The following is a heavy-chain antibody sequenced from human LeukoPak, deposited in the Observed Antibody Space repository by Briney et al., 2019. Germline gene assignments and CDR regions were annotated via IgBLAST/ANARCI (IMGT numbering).Heavy chain of an antibody. V-gene: IGHV4-4*07. CDR2: IYTSGST. J-gene: IGHJ6*02. Sequence: SETLSLTCTVSGGSLSSYFWSWIRQPAGKGLEWIGRIYTSGSTNYNPSLKSRVTMSVDTSKNQFSLKLSSVTAADTAVYYCARVGGDIVVVPAAFRYYYGMDVWGQGTTVTVSS. CDR3: ARVGGDIVVVPAAFRYYYGMDV. D-gene: IGHD2-2*01. CDR1: GGSLSSYF.